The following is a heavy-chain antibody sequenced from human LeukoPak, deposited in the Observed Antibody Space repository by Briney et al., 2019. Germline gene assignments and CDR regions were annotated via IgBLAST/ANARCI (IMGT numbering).Heavy chain of an antibody. Sequence: GGSLRLSCAASGFSFSTADMHWVRQAPGKGLEWVAFLRSGGNDKYYAGSVKGRFTISRDNSKNTLILQMNSLRAEDTAVYYCAKDLFGSGSYEYWGQGTLVTVSS. CDR1: GFSFSTAD. J-gene: IGHJ4*02. CDR3: AKDLFGSGSYEY. V-gene: IGHV3-30*02. CDR2: LRSGGNDK. D-gene: IGHD3-10*01.